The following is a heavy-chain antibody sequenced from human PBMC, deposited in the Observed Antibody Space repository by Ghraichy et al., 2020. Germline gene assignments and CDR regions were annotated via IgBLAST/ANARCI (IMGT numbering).Heavy chain of an antibody. D-gene: IGHD6-6*01. V-gene: IGHV3-53*01. CDR2: IYSGGST. Sequence: GGSLRLSCAASGFTVSSNYMSWVRQAPGKGLEWVSVIYSGGSTYYADSVKGRFTISRDNSKNTLYLQMNSLRAEDTAVYYCARMGSSSSNVGYYWGQGTLVTVSS. CDR3: ARMGSSSSNVGYY. J-gene: IGHJ4*02. CDR1: GFTVSSNY.